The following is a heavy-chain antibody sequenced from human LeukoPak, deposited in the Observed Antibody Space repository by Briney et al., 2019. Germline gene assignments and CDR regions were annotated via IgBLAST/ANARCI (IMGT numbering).Heavy chain of an antibody. CDR2: ISSNGGST. D-gene: IGHD6-13*01. J-gene: IGHJ5*02. CDR3: ARDLIGYSSSWYGPWFDP. V-gene: IGHV3-64*01. Sequence: GGSLRLSCAASGFTFGSYAMHWVRQAPGKGLEYVSAISSNGGSTYYANSVKGRFTISRDNSKNTLYLQMGSLRAEDMAVYYCARDLIGYSSSWYGPWFDPWGQGTLVTVSS. CDR1: GFTFGSYA.